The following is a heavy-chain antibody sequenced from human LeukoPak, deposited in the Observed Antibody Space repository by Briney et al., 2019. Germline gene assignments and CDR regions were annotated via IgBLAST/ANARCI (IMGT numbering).Heavy chain of an antibody. CDR3: ARGHRRIQLWQE. J-gene: IGHJ4*02. Sequence: ASQTLSLTCTVSGGSISSGVYYWSWIRQHPGKGLEWIGYIYYSGSTYYNPSLKSRVTISVDTSKNQFSLKLSSVTAADTAVYYCARGHRRIQLWQEWGQGTLVTVSS. V-gene: IGHV4-31*03. D-gene: IGHD5-18*01. CDR2: IYYSGST. CDR1: GGSISSGVYY.